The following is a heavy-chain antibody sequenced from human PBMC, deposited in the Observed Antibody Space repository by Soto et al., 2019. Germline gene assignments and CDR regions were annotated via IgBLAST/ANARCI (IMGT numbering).Heavy chain of an antibody. Sequence: GGPLRLSYAASGFTFSNYGRHRVRQAPGKGLEWVAVIWYDGSNKYYTDSVKGRFTISRDNSKSTLYLQMNSLRAEDTAIYYCATLGTSRWAPHYYFQHSGQPPLVTVPS. J-gene: IGHJ1*01. V-gene: IGHV3-33*01. CDR2: IWYDGSNK. CDR1: GFTFSNYG. D-gene: IGHD2-2*01. CDR3: ATLGTSRWAPHYYFQH.